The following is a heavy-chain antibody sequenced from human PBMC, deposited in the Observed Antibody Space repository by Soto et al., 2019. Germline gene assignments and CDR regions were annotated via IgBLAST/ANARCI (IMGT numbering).Heavy chain of an antibody. J-gene: IGHJ4*02. D-gene: IGHD4-4*01. CDR3: AKDGKGPDDSNYVTLYL. V-gene: IGHV3-23*01. CDR2: ISGSGGST. CDR1: GFTFSSYA. Sequence: GGSLRLSCAASGFTFSSYAMSWVRQAPGKGLEWVSAISGSGGSTYYADSVKGRFTISRDNSKNTLYLQMNSLRAEDTAVYYCAKDGKGPDDSNYVTLYLWGQGTLVTVSS.